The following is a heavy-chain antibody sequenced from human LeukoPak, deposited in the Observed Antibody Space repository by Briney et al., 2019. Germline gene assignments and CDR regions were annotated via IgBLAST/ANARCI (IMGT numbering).Heavy chain of an antibody. V-gene: IGHV1-18*01. D-gene: IGHD2-15*01. CDR1: GYTFISYG. Sequence: ASVKVSCKASGYTFISYGISWVRQAPGQGLEWMGWISAYNGNTNYAQKLQGRVTMTTDTSTSTAYMELRSLRSDDTAVYYCASVDCSGGSCQGNYWGQGTLVTVSS. J-gene: IGHJ4*02. CDR3: ASVDCSGGSCQGNY. CDR2: ISAYNGNT.